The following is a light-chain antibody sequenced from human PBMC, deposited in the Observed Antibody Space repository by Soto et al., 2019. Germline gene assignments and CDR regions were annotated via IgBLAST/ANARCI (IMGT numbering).Light chain of an antibody. Sequence: DIQMTSSDPTIVASVRERVSITCRASQSISSGLAWYQQKPGKAPKLLIYDASSLESGVPSRFSGSGSGTEFTLTISSLQPDDFATYYCQQYNSYLYTFGQGTKVDIK. CDR1: QSISSG. CDR2: DAS. J-gene: IGKJ2*01. V-gene: IGKV1-5*01. CDR3: QQYNSYLYT.